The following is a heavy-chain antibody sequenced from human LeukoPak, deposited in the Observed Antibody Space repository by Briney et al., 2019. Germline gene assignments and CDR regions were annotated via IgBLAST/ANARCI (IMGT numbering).Heavy chain of an antibody. CDR1: GFTFSSYA. D-gene: IGHD3-10*01. V-gene: IGHV3-23*01. J-gene: IGHJ4*02. CDR2: ISGSGGST. CDR3: ARAMVRGVATDY. Sequence: GGSLRLSCAASGFTFSSYAMSWVRPAPGKGLEWVSAISGSGGSTYYADSVKGRFTISRDNSKNTLYLQMNSLRAEDTAVYYCARAMVRGVATDYWGQGTLVTVSS.